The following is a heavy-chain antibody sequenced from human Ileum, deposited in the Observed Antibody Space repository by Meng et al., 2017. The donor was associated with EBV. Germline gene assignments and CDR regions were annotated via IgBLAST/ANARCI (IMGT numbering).Heavy chain of an antibody. Sequence: GKRQGCGPRQEKPLQTLSLTCTVTGGAVSSGNNYWIWIRQPPGKGLEWIGYIYYSGRTYYNPSLESRVTMSVDTSKNQFSLNLNSVTAADMAVYYCARVNGDCFSTICYKGWFDPWGQGTLVTVSS. D-gene: IGHD2-2*02. CDR2: IYYSGRT. CDR3: ARVNGDCFSTICYKGWFDP. CDR1: GGAVSSGNNY. V-gene: IGHV4-30-4*01. J-gene: IGHJ5*02.